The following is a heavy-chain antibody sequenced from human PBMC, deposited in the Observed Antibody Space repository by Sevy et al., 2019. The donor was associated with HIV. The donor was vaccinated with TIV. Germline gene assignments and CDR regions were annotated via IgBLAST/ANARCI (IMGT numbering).Heavy chain of an antibody. CDR3: TAVCVDCVSFDF. J-gene: IGHJ4*02. Sequence: GGSLRLSCLGSEFTFSGAWMNWVPQAPGKGLEWVGRIKSTSDGGTTDYAAPVKGRFTISRDDSKNTVYLQMNNLKIEDTAVYFCTAVCVDCVSFDFWGPGTQVTVSS. V-gene: IGHV3-15*01. D-gene: IGHD2-21*01. CDR1: EFTFSGAW. CDR2: IKSTSDGGTT.